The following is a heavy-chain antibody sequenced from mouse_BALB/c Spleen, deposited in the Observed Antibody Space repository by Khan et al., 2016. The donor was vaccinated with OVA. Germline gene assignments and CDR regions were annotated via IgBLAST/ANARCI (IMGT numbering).Heavy chain of an antibody. Sequence: VQLKQSGPELMKPGTSVKISCKASGYSFTSYYIHWVKQSHGKSLQWIGYIDPFNGDTTYNQKFKGKATLTVDKSSSTAYMQLSSLTSEDSAVYYCARTHERWGQGTTLTVSS. CDR1: GYSFTSYY. CDR3: ARTHER. J-gene: IGHJ2*01. CDR2: IDPFNGDT. V-gene: IGHV1-31*01.